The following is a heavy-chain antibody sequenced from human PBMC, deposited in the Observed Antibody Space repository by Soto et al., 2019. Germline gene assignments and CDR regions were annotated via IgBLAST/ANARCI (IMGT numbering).Heavy chain of an antibody. J-gene: IGHJ4*02. CDR1: GFTFSSYA. CDR3: TKIPTTPPNYFDY. CDR2: ISGSGGGT. Sequence: EVQLLESGGGLVQPGGSLRLSCAASGFTFSSYAMSWVRQAPGKGLEWVSAISGSGGGTFYADSVKGRFSISRDNSKNTLYLQLNRLRAEDTAVYYCTKIPTTPPNYFDYWGQGTLVTVSS. D-gene: IGHD1-26*01. V-gene: IGHV3-23*01.